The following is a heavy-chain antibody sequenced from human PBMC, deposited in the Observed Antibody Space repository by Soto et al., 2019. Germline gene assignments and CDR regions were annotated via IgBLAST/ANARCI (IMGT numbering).Heavy chain of an antibody. CDR3: ARGGSLVGSWYFQH. J-gene: IGHJ1*01. CDR1: GDSVSSNSAA. Sequence: KQSQTLSLTCAISGDSVSSNSAAWNWIRQSPSRGLEWLGRTYYRSKWYNDYAVSVKSRITINPDTSKNQFSLQLNSVTPEDTAVYYCARGGSLVGSWYFQHWGQGTLVTVSS. D-gene: IGHD6-13*01. CDR2: TYYRSKWYN. V-gene: IGHV6-1*01.